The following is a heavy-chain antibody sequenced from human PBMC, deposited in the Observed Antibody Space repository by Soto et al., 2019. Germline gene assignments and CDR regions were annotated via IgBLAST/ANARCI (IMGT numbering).Heavy chain of an antibody. J-gene: IGHJ4*02. CDR2: INPNSGGT. CDR1: GYTFTGYY. D-gene: IGHD7-27*01. Sequence: GASVKVSCKASGYTFTGYYMHWVRQAPGQGLEWMGWINPNSGGTNYAQKFQGWVTMTRDTSISTAYMELSRLRSDDTAVYYCARGPTNWPYYFDYWGQGTLVTVSS. CDR3: ARGPTNWPYYFDY. V-gene: IGHV1-2*04.